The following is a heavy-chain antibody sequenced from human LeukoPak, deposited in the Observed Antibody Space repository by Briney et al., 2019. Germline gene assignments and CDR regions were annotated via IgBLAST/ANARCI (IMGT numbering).Heavy chain of an antibody. CDR1: GGSFSGYY. J-gene: IGHJ4*02. D-gene: IGHD3-3*01. CDR3: ARGSWSGYFYYFDY. Sequence: SETLSLTCAVYGGSFSGYYWSWIRQPPGKGLEWIGETNHSGSTNYNPSLKSRVTISVDTSKNQFSLKLSSVTAADTAVYYCARGSWSGYFYYFDYWGQGTLVTVSS. V-gene: IGHV4-34*01. CDR2: TNHSGST.